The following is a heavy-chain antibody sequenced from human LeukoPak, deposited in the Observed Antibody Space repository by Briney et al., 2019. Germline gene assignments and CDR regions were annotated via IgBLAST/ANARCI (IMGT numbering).Heavy chain of an antibody. J-gene: IGHJ4*02. Sequence: GGSLRLSCAASGFTVSSNYMSWVRQAPGKGLEWVSAISGSGGSTYYADSVKGRFTISRDNSKNTLYLQMNSLRAEDTAVYYCAKDETGTLDYWGQGTLVTVSS. CDR1: GFTVSSNY. V-gene: IGHV3-23*01. D-gene: IGHD1-7*01. CDR3: AKDETGTLDY. CDR2: ISGSGGST.